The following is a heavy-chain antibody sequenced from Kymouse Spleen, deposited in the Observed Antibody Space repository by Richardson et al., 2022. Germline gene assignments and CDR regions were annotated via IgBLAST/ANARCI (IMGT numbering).Heavy chain of an antibody. V-gene: IGHV4-34*01. CDR1: GGSFSGYY. CDR3: ARGAVAGERGMDV. D-gene: IGHD6-19*01. CDR2: INHSGST. Sequence: QVQLQQWGAGLLKPSETLSLTCAVYGGSFSGYYWSWIRQPPGKGLEWIGEINHSGSTNYNPSLKSRVTISVDTSKNQFSLKLSSVTAADTAVYYCARGAVAGERGMDVWGQGTTVTVSS. J-gene: IGHJ6*02.